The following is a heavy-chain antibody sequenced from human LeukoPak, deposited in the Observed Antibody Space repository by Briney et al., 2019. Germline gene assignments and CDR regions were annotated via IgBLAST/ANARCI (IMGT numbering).Heavy chain of an antibody. V-gene: IGHV1-2*02. D-gene: IGHD3-3*01. CDR2: INPNSGGT. J-gene: IGHJ6*03. Sequence: ASVKVSCKASGYTFTGYYMHWVRQAPGQGLEWMGWINPNSGGTNYAQKFQGRVTMTRDTSISTAYMELSRLRSDDTAVYYCAREDYDFWSGSSGHYMDVWGKGTTATVSS. CDR3: AREDYDFWSGSSGHYMDV. CDR1: GYTFTGYY.